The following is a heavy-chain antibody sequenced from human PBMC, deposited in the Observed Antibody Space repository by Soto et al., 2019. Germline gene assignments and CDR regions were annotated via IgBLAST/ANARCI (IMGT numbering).Heavy chain of an antibody. Sequence: GGSLILSCAASGFTFISYAMSWVRQAPGKGLEWVSAISGSGGSTYYADSVKGRFTISRDNSKNTLYLQMNSLRAEDTAVYYCAKDQVTFWNPDYWGQGTLVTVSS. J-gene: IGHJ4*02. V-gene: IGHV3-23*01. D-gene: IGHD3-16*01. CDR1: GFTFISYA. CDR3: AKDQVTFWNPDY. CDR2: ISGSGGST.